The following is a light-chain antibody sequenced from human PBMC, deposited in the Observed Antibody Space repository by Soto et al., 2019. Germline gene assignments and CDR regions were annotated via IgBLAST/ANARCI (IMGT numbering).Light chain of an antibody. CDR3: QQRSDWPS. CDR2: GAS. CDR1: QSVSSSY. Sequence: EIVLTQSPGTVSLSPGERATLSCRASQSVSSSYLAWYQQKPGQAPRLLIYGASSRATGIPDRFSGSGSGTDFTLTISRLEPEDSAVYYCQQRSDWPSFGQGTRLEIK. J-gene: IGKJ5*01. V-gene: IGKV3D-20*02.